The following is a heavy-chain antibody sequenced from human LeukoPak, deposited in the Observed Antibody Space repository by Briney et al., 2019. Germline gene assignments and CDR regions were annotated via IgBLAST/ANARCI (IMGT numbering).Heavy chain of an antibody. CDR2: INHSGST. CDR3: ARGFRSGSYFDY. CDR1: GGSFSGYY. J-gene: IGHJ4*02. D-gene: IGHD3-3*01. V-gene: IGHV4-34*01. Sequence: SETLSLNCAVYGGSFSGYYWSWIRQPPGKGLEWIGEINHSGSTNYNPSLKSRVTISVDTSKNQFSLKLSSVTAADTAVYYCARGFRSGSYFDYWGQGTLVTVSS.